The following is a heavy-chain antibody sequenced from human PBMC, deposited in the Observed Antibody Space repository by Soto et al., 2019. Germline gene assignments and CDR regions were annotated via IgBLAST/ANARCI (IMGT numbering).Heavy chain of an antibody. CDR2: ISGSGGST. V-gene: IGHV3-23*01. CDR3: AKAPGVIPAMPSRGGGMDV. J-gene: IGHJ6*02. CDR1: GFTFSSYA. D-gene: IGHD3-10*01. Sequence: EVQLLESGGGLVQPGGSLRLSCAASGFTFSSYAINWVRQAPGKGLEWVSAISGSGGSTYYADSVKGRFTISRDNSKNXLXCQMNGRRAADTAVYYCAKAPGVIPAMPSRGGGMDVGGQGTTVTVSS.